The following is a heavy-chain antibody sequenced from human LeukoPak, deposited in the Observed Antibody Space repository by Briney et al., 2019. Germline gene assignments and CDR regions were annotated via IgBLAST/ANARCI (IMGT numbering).Heavy chain of an antibody. V-gene: IGHV3-9*01. CDR2: ISWNSGIV. CDR1: GFTFNDYA. CDR3: ARGLSGYASSLGY. J-gene: IGHJ4*02. D-gene: IGHD6-6*01. Sequence: GVSLRLSCAASGFTFNDYAMHWVRQAPGKGPEWVSHISWNSGIVGYADSVKGRFTISRDNAKNTLYLQMNSLRAEDTAVYYCARGLSGYASSLGYWGQGTLVTVSA.